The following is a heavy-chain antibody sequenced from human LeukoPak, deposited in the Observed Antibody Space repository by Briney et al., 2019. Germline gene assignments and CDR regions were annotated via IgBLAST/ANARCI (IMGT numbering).Heavy chain of an antibody. V-gene: IGHV3-7*03. Sequence: GGSLRLSCAVSGLTFRSYWMSWVRQAPGKGLEWVANINQDGSEKYFVDSVKGRFTISRDNAKNSLYLQMNSLRAEDTAVYYCARDFGTSFGVGFDYWGQGTLVTVSS. D-gene: IGHD2/OR15-2a*01. J-gene: IGHJ4*02. CDR1: GLTFRSYW. CDR2: INQDGSEK. CDR3: ARDFGTSFGVGFDY.